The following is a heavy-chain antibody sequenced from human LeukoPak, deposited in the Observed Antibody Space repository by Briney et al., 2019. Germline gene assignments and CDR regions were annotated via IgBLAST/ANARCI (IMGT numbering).Heavy chain of an antibody. D-gene: IGHD3-22*01. V-gene: IGHV1-18*01. Sequence: ASVKVSCKASGYTFTSYGISWVRQAPGHGLEWMGWISAYNGHTNYAQKLQGRVTMTTDTSKSTAYLELRSLRSDDTAVYYCARVGGYYDSSGYYVASYYMDVWGKGTTVTVSS. CDR3: ARVGGYYDSSGYYVASYYMDV. CDR2: ISAYNGHT. J-gene: IGHJ6*03. CDR1: GYTFTSYG.